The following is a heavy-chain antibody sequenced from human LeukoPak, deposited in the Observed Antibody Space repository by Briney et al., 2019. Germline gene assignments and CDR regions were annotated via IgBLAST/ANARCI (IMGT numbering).Heavy chain of an antibody. CDR3: ARVIAAAGKLDY. CDR2: INSDGSST. V-gene: IGHV3-74*01. CDR1: GFTFSSYW. J-gene: IGHJ4*02. D-gene: IGHD6-13*01. Sequence: PGGSLRLSCAASGFTFSSYWMHWVRQAPGKGLVWVSRINSDGSSTSYADSVKGRFTISRDNAKNTLYLQMNSLRAEDMAVYYCARVIAAAGKLDYWGQGTLVTVSS.